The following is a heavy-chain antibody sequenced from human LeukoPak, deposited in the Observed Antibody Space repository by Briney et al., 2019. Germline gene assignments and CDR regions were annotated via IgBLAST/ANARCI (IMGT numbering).Heavy chain of an antibody. CDR2: ISGSGGST. CDR3: AKDPGGLRLGELSTFDY. D-gene: IGHD3-16*02. V-gene: IGHV3-23*01. J-gene: IGHJ4*02. CDR1: GFAFSSYA. Sequence: GGSLRLSCADSGFAFSSYAMSWVRLAPGKGLEWVSAISGSGGSTYYADSVKGRFTISRDNSKNTLYLQMNSLRAEDTAVYYCAKDPGGLRLGELSTFDYWGQGTLVTVSS.